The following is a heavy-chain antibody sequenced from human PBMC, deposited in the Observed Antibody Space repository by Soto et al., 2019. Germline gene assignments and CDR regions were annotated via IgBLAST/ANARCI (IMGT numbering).Heavy chain of an antibody. CDR1: GGSITSGDYY. J-gene: IGHJ1*01. CDR2: IFHSGST. V-gene: IGHV4-30-4*02. CDR3: ASAATYYYDSSGYFQH. Sequence: SETLSLTCTVSGGSITSGDYYWSWIRQPPGEGLEWTGNIFHSGSTYYNPSLKSRVTISVDRSKNEFSLKLSSVTAADTAVYYCASAATYYYDSSGYFQHWGQGTLVTVSS. D-gene: IGHD3-22*01.